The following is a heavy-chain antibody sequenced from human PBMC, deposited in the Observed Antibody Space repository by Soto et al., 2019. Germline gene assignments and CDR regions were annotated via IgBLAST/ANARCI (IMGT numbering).Heavy chain of an antibody. CDR2: ISGSGGST. Sequence: PGGSLRLSCAASGFTFSSYAMSWVRQAPGKGLEWVSAISGSGGSTYYADPVKGRFTISRDNSKNTLYLQMNSLRAEDTAVYYCAKEGDWEGATVGGYFDYWGQGTLVTVSS. CDR3: AKEGDWEGATVGGYFDY. D-gene: IGHD1-26*01. CDR1: GFTFSSYA. J-gene: IGHJ4*02. V-gene: IGHV3-23*01.